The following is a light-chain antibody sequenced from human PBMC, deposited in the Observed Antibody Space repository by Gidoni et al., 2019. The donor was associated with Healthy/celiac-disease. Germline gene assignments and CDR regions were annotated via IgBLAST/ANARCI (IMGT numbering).Light chain of an antibody. CDR1: SSNIGAGYD. CDR2: GNS. V-gene: IGLV1-40*01. CDR3: QSYDSSLSAVV. J-gene: IGLJ2*01. Sequence: SVLTPPPSVSGAPGPRVTISCTGSSSNIGAGYDVHWYQQLPGTAPKLLIYGNSNRPSGVPDRFSGSKSGTSASLAITGLQAEDEADYYCQSYDSSLSAVVFGGGTKLTVL.